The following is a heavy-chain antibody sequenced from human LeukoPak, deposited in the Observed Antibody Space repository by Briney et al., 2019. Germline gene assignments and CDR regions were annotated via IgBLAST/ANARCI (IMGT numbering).Heavy chain of an antibody. Sequence: ASVKVSCTASGYTFTSYGISWVRQAPGQGLEWMGWISAYNGNTNYAQKLQGRVTMTTDTSTSTAYMELRSLRSDDTAVYYCERDGSSSWYFWFDPWGQGTLVTVSS. CDR2: ISAYNGNT. D-gene: IGHD6-13*01. CDR3: ERDGSSSWYFWFDP. CDR1: GYTFTSYG. V-gene: IGHV1-18*01. J-gene: IGHJ5*02.